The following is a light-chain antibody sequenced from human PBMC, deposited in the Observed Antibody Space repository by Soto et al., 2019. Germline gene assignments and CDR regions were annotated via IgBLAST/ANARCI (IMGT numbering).Light chain of an antibody. Sequence: QSVLTQPPSVSGAPGQRVTISCTGSTTNIGAGYEVHWYQQRPGTAPKLLVSGHNIRPSGVPDRFYGSKSGTSASLAITGLQAEDEADYYCAPWDDSLKGPVFGGGTKLTVL. J-gene: IGLJ3*02. CDR1: TTNIGAGYE. CDR2: GHN. CDR3: APWDDSLKGPV. V-gene: IGLV1-40*01.